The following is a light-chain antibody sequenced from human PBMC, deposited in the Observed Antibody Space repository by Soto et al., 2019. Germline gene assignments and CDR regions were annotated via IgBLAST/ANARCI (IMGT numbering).Light chain of an antibody. CDR1: RIIDTW. CDR3: QQYETDAPWT. Sequence: ETRLTSSPPSRPASFGAGIPSTGRAGRIIDTWLPWYQQKQGKAPKLLIYRASSLENGVPSRFSGSGSGTEFTLTISSLQPDYFATYYCQQYETDAPWTFGQGTNVEVK. J-gene: IGKJ1*01. CDR2: RAS. V-gene: IGKV1-5*03.